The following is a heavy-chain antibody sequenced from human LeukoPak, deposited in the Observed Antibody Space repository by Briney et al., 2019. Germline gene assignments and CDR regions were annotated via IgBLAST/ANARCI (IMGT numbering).Heavy chain of an antibody. V-gene: IGHV1-2*02. CDR3: ARDRWASGSYLDY. D-gene: IGHD1-26*01. CDR2: INPNSGGT. J-gene: IGHJ4*02. CDR1: GYTFTGYY. Sequence: GASVKVSCKASGYTFTGYYMHWVRQAPGQGLEWMGWINPNSGGTNYAQKLQGRVTMTTDTSTSTAYMELRSLRSDDTAVYYCARDRWASGSYLDYWGQGTLVTVSS.